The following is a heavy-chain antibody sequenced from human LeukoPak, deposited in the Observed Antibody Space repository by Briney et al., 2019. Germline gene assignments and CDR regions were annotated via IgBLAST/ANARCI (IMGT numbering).Heavy chain of an antibody. Sequence: ASVKVSCKASGYTFISYGISWVRQAPGQRLEWMGWINAGNGNTKYSQKFQARVTITRDTSASTAYMELSSLRSEDTAVYYCARDPIGSRWPYYFDYWGQGTLVTVSS. CDR2: INAGNGNT. CDR3: ARDPIGSRWPYYFDY. J-gene: IGHJ4*02. V-gene: IGHV1-3*01. D-gene: IGHD6-13*01. CDR1: GYTFISYG.